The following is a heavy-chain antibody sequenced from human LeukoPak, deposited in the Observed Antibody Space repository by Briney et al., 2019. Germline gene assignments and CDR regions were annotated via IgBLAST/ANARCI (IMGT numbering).Heavy chain of an antibody. Sequence: PGGSLRLSCAASGFTFSSYAMSWVRQAPGKGLEWVSAISGSGGSTYYADSVKGRFTISRDNSKNSLYLQMNSLRAEDTAVYYCAKANIVLMVPFDYWGQGTLVTVSS. V-gene: IGHV3-23*01. CDR1: GFTFSSYA. CDR2: ISGSGGST. CDR3: AKANIVLMVPFDY. J-gene: IGHJ4*02. D-gene: IGHD2-8*01.